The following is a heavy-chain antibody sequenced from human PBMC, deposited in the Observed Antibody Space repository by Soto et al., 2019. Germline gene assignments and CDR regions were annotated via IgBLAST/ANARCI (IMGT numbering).Heavy chain of an antibody. J-gene: IGHJ4*02. D-gene: IGHD4-4*01. V-gene: IGHV3-66*01. CDR1: GFTVSSNY. Sequence: GESLKISCAASGFTVSSNYMSWVRQAPGKGLEWVSVIYSGGSTYYADSVKGRFTISRDNSKNTLYLQMNSLRAEDTAVYYCARDRGTVIFDYWGQGTLVTVSS. CDR3: ARDRGTVIFDY. CDR2: IYSGGST.